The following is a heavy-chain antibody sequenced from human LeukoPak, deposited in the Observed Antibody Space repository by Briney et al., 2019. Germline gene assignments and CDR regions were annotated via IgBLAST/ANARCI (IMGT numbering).Heavy chain of an antibody. D-gene: IGHD5-18*01. CDR1: GYTFTGYY. CDR2: INPNSGGT. CDR3: GRQVDTTMALPDY. V-gene: IGHV1-2*02. J-gene: IGHJ4*02. Sequence: ASVKVSCKASGYTFTGYYMHWVRQAPGQGLEWMGWINPNSGGTNYAQKFQGRVTMTTDTSTSTAFMELRSLGSDDTAVYYCGRQVDTTMALPDYWGQGTLVTVSS.